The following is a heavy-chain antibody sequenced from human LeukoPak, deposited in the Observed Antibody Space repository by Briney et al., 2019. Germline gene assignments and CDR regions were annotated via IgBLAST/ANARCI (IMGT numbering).Heavy chain of an antibody. CDR1: GFTFSSYG. Sequence: GGSLRLSCAASGFTFSSYGIHWVRQAPGKGLEWVAVISYDGSNKYYADSVKGRFTISRDNSKNTLYLQMNSLRAEDTAVYYCARGYCRGGSCYSGDAFDIWGQGTMVTVSS. D-gene: IGHD2-15*01. CDR2: ISYDGSNK. CDR3: ARGYCRGGSCYSGDAFDI. J-gene: IGHJ3*02. V-gene: IGHV3-30*03.